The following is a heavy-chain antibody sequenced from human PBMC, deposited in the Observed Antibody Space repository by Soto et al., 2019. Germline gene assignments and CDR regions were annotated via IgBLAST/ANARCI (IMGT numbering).Heavy chain of an antibody. V-gene: IGHV3-72*01. CDR3: ARVESVKRDYYMDV. CDR2: IRDKANSHTT. J-gene: IGHJ6*03. CDR1: GFTFSDHY. D-gene: IGHD3-3*01. Sequence: GGSLRLSCVASGFTFSDHYMDWVRQAPGKGLEWVGRIRDKANSHTTEYAAFVKGRFTISGDDSENSLYLQMNSLKTEDTAVYYCARVESVKRDYYMDVWGKGTTVTVSS.